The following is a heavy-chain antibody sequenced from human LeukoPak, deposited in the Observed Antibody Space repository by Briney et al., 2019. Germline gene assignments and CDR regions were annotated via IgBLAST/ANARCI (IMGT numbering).Heavy chain of an antibody. V-gene: IGHV3-7*01. CDR3: ARLGGSYYTY. J-gene: IGHJ4*02. CDR2: IKQDGGEK. D-gene: IGHD1-26*01. CDR1: GFAFSSYW. Sequence: GGSLRLSCVASGFAFSSYWMSWVRQAPGKGLEWVANIKQDGGEKYYVDSVKGRFTISRDNAKNSLFLQMNSLRVEDTAVYYCARLGGSYYTYWGQGTLVIVSS.